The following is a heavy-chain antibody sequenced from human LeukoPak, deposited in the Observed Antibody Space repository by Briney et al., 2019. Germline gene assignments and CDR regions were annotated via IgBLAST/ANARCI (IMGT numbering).Heavy chain of an antibody. CDR3: AREKSGNLDY. Sequence: SETLSLTCAVYGGSFSGYYWSWIRQPQGKGLEWIGEINHSGSTNYNPSLKSRVTISVDTSKNQFSLKLSSVTAADTAVYYCAREKSGNLDYWGQGTLVTVSS. D-gene: IGHD3-3*01. CDR1: GGSFSGYY. J-gene: IGHJ4*02. CDR2: INHSGST. V-gene: IGHV4-34*01.